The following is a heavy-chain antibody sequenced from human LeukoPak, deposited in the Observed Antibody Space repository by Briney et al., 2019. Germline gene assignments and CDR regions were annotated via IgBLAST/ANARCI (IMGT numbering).Heavy chain of an antibody. D-gene: IGHD6-13*01. V-gene: IGHV4-59*01. CDR2: IYYSGST. Sequence: SETLSLTCTVSGGSISSYYWSWIRRPPGKGLEWIGYIYYSGSTNYNPSLKSRVTISVDTSKNQFSLKLSSVTAADTAVYYCARGQQQLRSGYYFDYWGQGTLVTVSS. CDR3: ARGQQQLRSGYYFDY. J-gene: IGHJ4*02. CDR1: GGSISSYY.